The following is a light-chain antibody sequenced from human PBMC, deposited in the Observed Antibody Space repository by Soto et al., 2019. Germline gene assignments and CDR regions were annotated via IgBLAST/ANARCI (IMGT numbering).Light chain of an antibody. CDR3: HQYDSSSWT. V-gene: IGKV3-20*01. CDR2: GAS. Sequence: EIVLTQSPGTLSLSPGERATVFCRASQGVDSSYLAWFQQKPGQAPRLLIYGASRRATGVPDRCSGSGSGTDFTLTITRLEPEDFAVYYCHQYDSSSWTFGQGTKVEI. CDR1: QGVDSSY. J-gene: IGKJ1*01.